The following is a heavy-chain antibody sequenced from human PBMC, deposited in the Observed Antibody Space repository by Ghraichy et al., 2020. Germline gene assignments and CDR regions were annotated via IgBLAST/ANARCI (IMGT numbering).Heavy chain of an antibody. CDR3: ARGSTVVRFFYYDGMDV. Sequence: GGSLRLSCVGSGFTFTGYSMNWVRQSPGKGLEWVSYITSSSRTISYADSVKGRFTISRDNAQNSLYLQMNSLRDEDTAVYYCARGSTVVRFFYYDGMDVCGQATTVTVSS. V-gene: IGHV3-48*02. CDR2: ITSSSRTI. J-gene: IGHJ6*02. D-gene: IGHD4-23*01. CDR1: GFTFTGYS.